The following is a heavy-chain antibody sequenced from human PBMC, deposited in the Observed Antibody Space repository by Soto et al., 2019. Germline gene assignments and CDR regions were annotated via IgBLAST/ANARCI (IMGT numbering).Heavy chain of an antibody. CDR2: INPSGGST. Sequence: QVQLVQSGAEVKKPGASVKVFCKASGYTFTSYYMHWVRQAPGQGLEWMGIINPSGGSTSYAQKFQGRVTMTRDTSTSTVYMELSSLRSEDTAVYYCAREGGYYDSSGRDAFDIWGQGTMVTVSS. J-gene: IGHJ3*02. CDR3: AREGGYYDSSGRDAFDI. V-gene: IGHV1-46*03. CDR1: GYTFTSYY. D-gene: IGHD3-22*01.